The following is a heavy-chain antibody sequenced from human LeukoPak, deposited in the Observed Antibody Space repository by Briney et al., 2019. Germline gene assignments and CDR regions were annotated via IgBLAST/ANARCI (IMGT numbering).Heavy chain of an antibody. CDR2: ITSSGTI. V-gene: IGHV3-48*02. CDR1: AFTFTSYS. J-gene: IGHJ4*02. CDR3: ARDVGPLCPYYFDY. Sequence: GRSLRPSCAASAFTFTSYSMNWVRQAPGKGLEWGSYITSSGTIYYADSVKGRFPISRDSAKNSLYLQMSSLRDEDTAVYYCARDVGPLCPYYFDYWGQGTLVAVSS.